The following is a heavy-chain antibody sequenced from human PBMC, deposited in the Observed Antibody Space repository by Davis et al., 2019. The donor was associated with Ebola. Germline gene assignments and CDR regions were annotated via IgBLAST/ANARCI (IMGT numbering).Heavy chain of an antibody. V-gene: IGHV1-8*01. CDR1: GYTFTSYD. J-gene: IGHJ4*02. CDR2: MNPNSGNT. D-gene: IGHD4-17*01. CDR3: ARSRPSTVTKGFYFDY. Sequence: ASVKVSCKASGYTFTSYDINWVRQATGQGLEWMGWMNPNSGNTGYAQKFQGRVTMTRNTSISTAYMELSSLSSEDTAVYYCARSRPSTVTKGFYFDYWGQGTLVTVSS.